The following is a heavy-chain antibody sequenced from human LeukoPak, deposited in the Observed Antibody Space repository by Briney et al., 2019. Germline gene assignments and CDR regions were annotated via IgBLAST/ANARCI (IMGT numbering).Heavy chain of an antibody. CDR2: INPNSGGT. J-gene: IGHJ3*02. V-gene: IGHV1-2*02. Sequence: EASVTVSCKASGYTFTGYYMHWVRQAPGQGLEWMGWINPNSGGTNYAQKFQGRVTMTRDTSISTAYMELSRLRSDDTAVYYCARASRWLQFVSAFDIWGQGTMVTVSS. D-gene: IGHD5-24*01. CDR1: GYTFTGYY. CDR3: ARASRWLQFVSAFDI.